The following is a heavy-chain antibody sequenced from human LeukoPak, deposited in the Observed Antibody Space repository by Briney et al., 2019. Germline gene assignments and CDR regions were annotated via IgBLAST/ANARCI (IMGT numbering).Heavy chain of an antibody. J-gene: IGHJ4*02. CDR3: AKDGPYSGSYLDY. CDR2: IRYDGSNK. V-gene: IGHV3-30*02. D-gene: IGHD1-26*01. CDR1: GFTFSSYG. Sequence: GGSLRLSCAASGFTFSSYGMHWVRQAPGKGLEWVAFIRYDGSNKYYADSVKGRFTISRDNSKNTLYLQMNSLRVEDTAVYYCAKDGPYSGSYLDYWGQGTLVTVSS.